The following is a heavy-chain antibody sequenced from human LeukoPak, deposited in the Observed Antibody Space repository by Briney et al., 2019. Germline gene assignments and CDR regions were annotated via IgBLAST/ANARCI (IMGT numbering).Heavy chain of an antibody. CDR1: GGSISSGGYY. D-gene: IGHD4-11*01. CDR2: IYHSGST. J-gene: IGHJ3*02. V-gene: IGHV4-30-2*01. Sequence: PSETLSLTCTVSGGSISSGGYYWSWIRQPPGKGLEWIGYIYHSGSTYYNPSLKSRVTISVDRSKNQFSLKLSSVTAADTAVYYCARVPTVTNFGAFDIWGQGTMVTVSS. CDR3: ARVPTVTNFGAFDI.